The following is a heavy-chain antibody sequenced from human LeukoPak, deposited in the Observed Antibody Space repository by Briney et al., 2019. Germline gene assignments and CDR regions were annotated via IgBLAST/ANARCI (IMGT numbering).Heavy chain of an antibody. CDR1: GFTLSTYW. D-gene: IGHD1-20*01. Sequence: GGSLRLSCAASGFTLSTYWMTWVRQAPGKGLEWVAYINQDGNEKNYVDSVKGRFTISRDNAKNSLYLQMNSLRAEDTAVFYCARLRVTGTTIEPYYNGMDVWGQGTAVTVSS. CDR2: INQDGNEK. V-gene: IGHV3-7*05. CDR3: ARLRVTGTTIEPYYNGMDV. J-gene: IGHJ6*02.